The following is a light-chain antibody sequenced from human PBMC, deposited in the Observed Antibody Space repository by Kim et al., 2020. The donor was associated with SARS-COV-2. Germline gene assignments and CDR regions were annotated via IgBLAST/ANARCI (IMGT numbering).Light chain of an antibody. J-gene: IGKJ4*01. CDR2: GAS. Sequence: ETVLTQSPGTLSLPLGERATLSCRASQSVWNNQLAWHQQKPGQVPRLLIYGASSRATGIPDRFSGSGSGTDFTLTISRLEPEDFAVYYCQQYGISPLTFGGGTKVDIK. CDR3: QQYGISPLT. V-gene: IGKV3-20*01. CDR1: QSVWNNQ.